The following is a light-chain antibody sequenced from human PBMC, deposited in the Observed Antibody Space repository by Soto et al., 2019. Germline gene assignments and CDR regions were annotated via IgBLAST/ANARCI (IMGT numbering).Light chain of an antibody. Sequence: DIQLTQSPASLSASVGGRFTSTCRVSQGISSYLNWYRQKPGKVPKLLICSASNLQSGVPSRFSGSGSGADFTLTIRSLQPEDFATYYCLQDHDDSWTFGQGTKVAIK. V-gene: IGKV1-27*01. CDR2: SAS. J-gene: IGKJ1*01. CDR1: QGISSY. CDR3: LQDHDDSWT.